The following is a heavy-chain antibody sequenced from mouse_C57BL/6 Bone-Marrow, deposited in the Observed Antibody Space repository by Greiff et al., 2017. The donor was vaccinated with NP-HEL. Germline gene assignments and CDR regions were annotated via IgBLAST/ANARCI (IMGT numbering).Heavy chain of an antibody. CDR3: ARDDYYGSSYVLFAY. J-gene: IGHJ3*01. Sequence: EVKVVESGGGLVQSGRSLRLSCATSGFTFSDFYMAWVRPAPGKGLEWSAASRNKANDYTTEYSASVKGRFIVSRDTSQSILYLHMNALRAEDTAIYYCARDDYYGSSYVLFAYWGQGTLVTVSA. D-gene: IGHD1-1*01. V-gene: IGHV7-1*01. CDR2: SRNKANDYTT. CDR1: GFTFSDFY.